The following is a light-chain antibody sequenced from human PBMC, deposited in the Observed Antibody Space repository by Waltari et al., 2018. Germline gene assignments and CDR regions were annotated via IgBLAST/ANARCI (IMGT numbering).Light chain of an antibody. V-gene: IGLV3-21*02. CDR2: DDK. J-gene: IGLJ1*01. CDR3: QVWDSDSDHYV. CDR1: YIGSKS. Sequence: SYVLTQAPSASVAPGQTARITCEGNYIGSKSVHWYQQRPGQAPVLVVYDDKDRPSGLPDLFSGSNSGNTATLTISRVEAGDEGDYFCQVWDSDSDHYVFASGTKVTVL.